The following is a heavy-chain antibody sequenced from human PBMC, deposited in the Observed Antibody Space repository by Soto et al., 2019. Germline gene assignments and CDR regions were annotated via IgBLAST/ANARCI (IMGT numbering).Heavy chain of an antibody. CDR3: ARVPTDSSGYYKYYFDY. D-gene: IGHD3-22*01. CDR1: GYTFTNYG. CDR2: INPYNGNT. Sequence: ASVKVSCKASGYTFTNYGIIWQRQAPGQGLEWMGWINPYNGNTNYAQRVQGRVTMTTDTSTSTAYMELRSLRSDDTAVYYCARVPTDSSGYYKYYFDYWGQGTLATVSS. V-gene: IGHV1-18*04. J-gene: IGHJ4*02.